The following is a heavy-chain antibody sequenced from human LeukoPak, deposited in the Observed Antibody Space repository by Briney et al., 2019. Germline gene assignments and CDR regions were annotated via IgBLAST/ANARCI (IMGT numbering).Heavy chain of an antibody. CDR3: ARYRGHSGYDLYDY. CDR2: IKQDGSEI. CDR1: GFTFSNCW. V-gene: IGHV3-7*01. D-gene: IGHD5-12*01. Sequence: GGSLRLSCAASGFTFSNCWMGWVRQAPGKGLEWVANIKQDGSEIYYVDSVKGRFTISRDTAKDSLYLQMNSLRAEDTAVYYCARYRGHSGYDLYDYWGQGNLVTVSS. J-gene: IGHJ4*02.